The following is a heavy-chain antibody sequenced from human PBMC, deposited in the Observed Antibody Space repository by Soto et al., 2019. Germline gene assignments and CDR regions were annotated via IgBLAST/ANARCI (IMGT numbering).Heavy chain of an antibody. D-gene: IGHD2-15*01. CDR3: ARDLVVVVAATHSYYYYGMDV. J-gene: IGHJ6*02. V-gene: IGHV3-11*01. CDR2: ISSSGSTI. Sequence: AGGSLRLSCAASGFTFSDYYMSWIRQAPGKGLEWVSYISSSGSTIYYADSVKGRFTISRDNAKNSLYLQMNSLRAEDTAVYYCARDLVVVVAATHSYYYYGMDVWGQGTTVTVSS. CDR1: GFTFSDYY.